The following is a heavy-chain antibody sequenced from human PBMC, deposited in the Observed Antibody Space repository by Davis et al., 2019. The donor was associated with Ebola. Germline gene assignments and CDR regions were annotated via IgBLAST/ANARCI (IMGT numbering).Heavy chain of an antibody. Sequence: MPSETLSPTCTLSGRSIRSYYWSWNRQPPGKGLEWIGYIHYSGFTNYNPSLKSRATISVDTSKNQFSLKLSSGTAADTAVYYCARHHGGNSGYDLDYWGQGTLVTVSS. CDR3: ARHHGGNSGYDLDY. J-gene: IGHJ4*02. V-gene: IGHV4-59*08. CDR2: IHYSGFT. CDR1: GRSIRSYY. D-gene: IGHD5-12*01.